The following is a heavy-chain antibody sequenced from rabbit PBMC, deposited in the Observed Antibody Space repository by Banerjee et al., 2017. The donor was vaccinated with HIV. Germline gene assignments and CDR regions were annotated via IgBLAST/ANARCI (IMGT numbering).Heavy chain of an antibody. CDR1: GFSFSNKYV. J-gene: IGHJ4*01. V-gene: IGHV1S45*01. CDR3: ARDLAGFIGWIFNL. CDR2: INTSSGNP. Sequence: QEQLEESGGGLVKPEGSLTLTCKASGFSFSNKYVMCWVRQAPGKGLEWIACINTSSGNPVSASGAKGRFTISKTSSPRVTLQMPSRTPADTATFFCARDLAGFIGWIFNLWGPGPLFTFS. D-gene: IGHD4-1*01.